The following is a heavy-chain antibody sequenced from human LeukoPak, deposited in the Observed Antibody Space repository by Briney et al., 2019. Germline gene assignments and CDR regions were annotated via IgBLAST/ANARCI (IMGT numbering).Heavy chain of an antibody. V-gene: IGHV4-39*01. CDR1: GGSISSSSYY. Sequence: PSETLSLTCTVSGGSISSSSYYWGWIRQPPGKGLEWIGSIYYSGGTYYNPSLKSRVTISVDTSKNQFSLKLSSVTAADTAVYYCASSISSSWARGFDPWGQGTLVTVSS. D-gene: IGHD6-13*01. CDR2: IYYSGGT. CDR3: ASSISSSWARGFDP. J-gene: IGHJ5*02.